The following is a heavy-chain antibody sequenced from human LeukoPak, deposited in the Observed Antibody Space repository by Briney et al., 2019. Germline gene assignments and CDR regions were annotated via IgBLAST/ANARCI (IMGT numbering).Heavy chain of an antibody. CDR1: GFTVSSNY. V-gene: IGHV3-53*01. D-gene: IGHD1-26*01. CDR3: ARGLMWELGDY. Sequence: GGSLRLSCAASGFTVSSNYMSWVRQAPGKGLEWVSVIYSGGSTNYADSVKGRFTISRDNSKNKLYLQMNSLRAEDTAVYYCARGLMWELGDYWGQGTLVTVSS. J-gene: IGHJ4*02. CDR2: IYSGGST.